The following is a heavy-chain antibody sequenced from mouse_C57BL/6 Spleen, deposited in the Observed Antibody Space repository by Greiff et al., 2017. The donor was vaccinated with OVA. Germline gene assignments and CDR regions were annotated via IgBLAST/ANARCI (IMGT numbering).Heavy chain of an antibody. D-gene: IGHD3-3*01. CDR2: INPNNGGT. Sequence: LMEPGASVKISCKASGYTFTDYYMNWVKQSHGKSLEWIGDINPNNGGTSYNQKFKGKATLTVDKSSSTAYMELRSLTSEDSAVYYCARGELGAYWGQGTLVTVSA. CDR3: ARGELGAY. V-gene: IGHV1-26*01. J-gene: IGHJ3*01. CDR1: GYTFTDYY.